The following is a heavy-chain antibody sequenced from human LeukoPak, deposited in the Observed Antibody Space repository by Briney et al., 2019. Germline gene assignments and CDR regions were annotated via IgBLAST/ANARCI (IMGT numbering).Heavy chain of an antibody. V-gene: IGHV3-7*01. J-gene: IGHJ4*02. Sequence: GGSLRLSCAASGFTFNSYWMNWVRQAPGKGLEWVASINQDGSEKYYVDSVKGRFTISRDNAKNSLYLQMNSLRAEDTAVYYCSRAAGGYNYGLPLFDYWGQGTLVTVSS. CDR2: INQDGSEK. CDR1: GFTFNSYW. CDR3: SRAAGGYNYGLPLFDY. D-gene: IGHD5-18*01.